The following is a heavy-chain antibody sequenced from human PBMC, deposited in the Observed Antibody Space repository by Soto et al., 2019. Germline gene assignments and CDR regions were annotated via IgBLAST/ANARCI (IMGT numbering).Heavy chain of an antibody. J-gene: IGHJ4*02. D-gene: IGHD3-22*01. CDR1: GFTFSSYS. CDR3: ARDLGPPYDSSGYYDY. Sequence: EVQLVESGGGLVKPGGSLRLSCAASGFTFSSYSMNWFRQAPGKGLEWVSSISSSSSYIYYADSVKGRFTISRDNAKNSLYRQMNSLRAEDTAVYYCARDLGPPYDSSGYYDYWGQGTLVTVSS. V-gene: IGHV3-21*01. CDR2: ISSSSSYI.